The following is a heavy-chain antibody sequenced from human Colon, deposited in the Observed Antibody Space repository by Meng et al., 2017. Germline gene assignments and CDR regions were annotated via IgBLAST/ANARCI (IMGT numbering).Heavy chain of an antibody. CDR1: GFTFSNYW. D-gene: IGHD1-26*01. V-gene: IGHV3-74*01. J-gene: IGHJ3*02. CDR2: INSEGSST. CDR3: ARDKMGATYDAFDI. Sequence: GGSLRLSCAASGFTFSNYWMHWVRQAPGKGLEWVSRINSEGSSTTYADSVKGRFTISRDNAKNTLYLQMKSLRAEDTAVYYCARDKMGATYDAFDIWGQGTMVTVSS.